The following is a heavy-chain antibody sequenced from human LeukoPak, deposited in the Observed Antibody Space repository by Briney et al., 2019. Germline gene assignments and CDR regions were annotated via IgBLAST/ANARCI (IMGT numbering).Heavy chain of an antibody. J-gene: IGHJ5*01. D-gene: IGHD2-2*01. CDR3: ARALVVPAAIWFDS. CDR1: VDSLSSNSAA. Sequence: SQTLSLTCAISVDSLSSNSAAWNWIRQSPSGGLEWLGRTYYRSKWYNDYAVSVKSRITVNPDTSKNQFSLQLNSVTPEDTAVYYCARALVVPAAIWFDSWGQGTLVTVSS. V-gene: IGHV6-1*01. CDR2: TYYRSKWYN.